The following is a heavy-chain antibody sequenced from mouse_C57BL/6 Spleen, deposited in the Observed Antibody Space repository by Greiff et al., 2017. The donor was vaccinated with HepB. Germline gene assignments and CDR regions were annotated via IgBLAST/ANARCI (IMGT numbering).Heavy chain of an antibody. CDR1: GYSITSGYY. CDR3: AREDDYDNY. CDR2: ISYDGSN. J-gene: IGHJ2*01. D-gene: IGHD2-4*01. V-gene: IGHV3-6*01. Sequence: DVQLQESGPGLVKPSQSLSLTCSVTGYSITSGYYWNWIRQFPGNKLEWMGYISYDGSNNYNPSLKNRISITRDTSKNQFFLKLNSVTTEDTATYYCAREDDYDNYWGQGTTLTVSS.